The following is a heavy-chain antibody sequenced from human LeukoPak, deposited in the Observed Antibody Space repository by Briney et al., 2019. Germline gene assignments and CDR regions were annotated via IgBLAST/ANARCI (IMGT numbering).Heavy chain of an antibody. D-gene: IGHD3-22*01. CDR1: GFTFSSYA. J-gene: IGHJ5*02. CDR3: ARDLGQYYDTSDNWFDP. Sequence: PGGSLRLSCAASGFTFSSYAMSWVRQAPGKGLVWVSRINSDGINTSYADSVKGRFTISRDNAKNTLNLQMNSLRAEDTAVCYCARDLGQYYDTSDNWFDPWGQGTLVTVSS. CDR2: INSDGINT. V-gene: IGHV3-74*01.